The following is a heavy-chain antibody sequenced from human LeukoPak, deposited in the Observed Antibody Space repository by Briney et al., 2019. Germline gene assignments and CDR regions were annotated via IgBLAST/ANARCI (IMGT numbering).Heavy chain of an antibody. J-gene: IGHJ4*02. CDR1: GFTFSSYA. CDR2: ISGSGGST. V-gene: IGHV3-23*01. CDR3: AKVSSGPYFDY. Sequence: GGSLRLSCAASGFTFSSYAMSWVRQAPGKGLEWVSAISGSGGSTYYADSVKARFTISRDISKNTLYLQMNSLRAEDTAVYYCAKVSSGPYFDYWGQGTLVTVSS.